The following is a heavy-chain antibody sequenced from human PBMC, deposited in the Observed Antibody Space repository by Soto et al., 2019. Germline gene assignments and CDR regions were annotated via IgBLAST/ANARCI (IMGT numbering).Heavy chain of an antibody. J-gene: IGHJ5*02. CDR2: ISAYNGNT. V-gene: IGHV1-18*01. CDR3: AGDSATTVTTNWFDP. CDR1: GYTFTSYG. Sequence: ASVKVSCKASGYTFTSYGISWVRQAPGQGLEWMGWISAYNGNTNYAQKLQGRVTMTTDTSTSTAYMELRSLRSDDTAVYYCAGDSATTVTTNWFDPWGQGTLVTVSS. D-gene: IGHD4-17*01.